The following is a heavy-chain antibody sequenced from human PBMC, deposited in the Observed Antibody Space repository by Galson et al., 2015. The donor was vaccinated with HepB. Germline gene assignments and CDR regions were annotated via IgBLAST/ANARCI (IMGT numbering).Heavy chain of an antibody. V-gene: IGHV3-23*01. Sequence: SLRLSCAASGFTFSSYAMSWVRQAPGKGLKWVSAISGSGGSTYYADSVKGRFTISRDNSKNTLYLQMNSLRAEDTAVYYCAKEEDGDYVSFWYFDLWGRGTLVTVSS. CDR3: AKEEDGDYVSFWYFDL. CDR1: GFTFSSYA. J-gene: IGHJ2*01. CDR2: ISGSGGST. D-gene: IGHD4-17*01.